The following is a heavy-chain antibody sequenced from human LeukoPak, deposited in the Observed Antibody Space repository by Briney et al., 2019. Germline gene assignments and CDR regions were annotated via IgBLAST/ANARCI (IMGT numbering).Heavy chain of an antibody. D-gene: IGHD3-22*01. J-gene: IGHJ4*02. Sequence: NWIRQHPGKGLEWIGYIYYSGSTYYNPSLKSRVTISVDTSKNQFSLKLSSVTAADTAVYYCARDSSGYFDYWGQGTLVTVSS. V-gene: IGHV4-31*02. CDR3: ARDSSGYFDY. CDR2: IYYSGST.